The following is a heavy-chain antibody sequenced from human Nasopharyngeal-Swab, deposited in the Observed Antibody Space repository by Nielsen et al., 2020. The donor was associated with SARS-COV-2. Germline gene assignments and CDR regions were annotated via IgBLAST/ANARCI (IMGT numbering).Heavy chain of an antibody. V-gene: IGHV4-39*01. CDR2: IYYSGST. CDR1: GGSISSSSYY. Sequence: SETLSLTCTVSGGSISSSSYYWGWIRQPPGKGLEWIGNIYYSGSTYYNPSLKSRVTISVDTSKNQFSLKVSSVTAADTAVYYCARLHSSGWSHLDYFDYWGQGTLVTVSS. D-gene: IGHD6-19*01. J-gene: IGHJ4*02. CDR3: ARLHSSGWSHLDYFDY.